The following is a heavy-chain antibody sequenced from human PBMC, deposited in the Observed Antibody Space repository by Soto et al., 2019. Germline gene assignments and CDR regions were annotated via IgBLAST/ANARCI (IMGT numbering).Heavy chain of an antibody. CDR1: GFTFSSYG. D-gene: IGHD1-1*01. CDR2: IWYDGSNK. J-gene: IGHJ4*02. V-gene: IGHV3-33*01. CDR3: ARAYRYNPYFDY. Sequence: PGGSLRLSCAASGFTFSSYGMHWVRQAPGKGLEWVAVIWYDGSNKYYADSVKGRFTISRDNSKNTLYLQMNSLRAEDTAVYYCARAYRYNPYFDYWGQGTLVTVSS.